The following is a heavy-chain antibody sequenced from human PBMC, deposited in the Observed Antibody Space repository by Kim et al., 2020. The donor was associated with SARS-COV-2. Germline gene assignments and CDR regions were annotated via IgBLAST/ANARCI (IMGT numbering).Heavy chain of an antibody. J-gene: IGHJ3*02. CDR1: GFTFSSYE. D-gene: IGHD3-16*01. CDR2: ISSSGSTI. V-gene: IGHV3-48*03. Sequence: GGSLRLSCAASGFTFSSYEMNWVRQAPGKGLEWVSYISSSGSTIYYADSVKGRFTISRDNAKNSLYLQMNSLRAEDTAVYYCARAALGLWATVGSEAFDIWGQGTMVTVSS. CDR3: ARAALGLWATVGSEAFDI.